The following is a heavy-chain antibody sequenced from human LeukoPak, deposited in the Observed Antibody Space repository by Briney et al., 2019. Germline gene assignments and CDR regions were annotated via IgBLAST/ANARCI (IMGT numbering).Heavy chain of an antibody. CDR2: IKSKTDGGTT. CDR1: GFTFSHAW. Sequence: GGSLRLSCAASGFTFSHAWMYWVRQAPGKGLEWVGRIKSKTDGGTTEYAAPVKGRFSISRDDSKNTLFLQMNSLKSEDTGVFYCAKGGRGGVPAPPFDHWGQGTLVTVSS. D-gene: IGHD3-16*01. V-gene: IGHV3-15*01. J-gene: IGHJ4*02. CDR3: AKGGRGGVPAPPFDH.